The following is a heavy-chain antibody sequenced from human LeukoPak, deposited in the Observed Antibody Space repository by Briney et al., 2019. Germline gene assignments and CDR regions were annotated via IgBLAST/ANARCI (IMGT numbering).Heavy chain of an antibody. CDR2: IKSKTDGGTT. J-gene: IGHJ4*02. V-gene: IGHV3-15*01. D-gene: IGHD2-15*01. Sequence: GGSLRLSCAASGFTFSNAWMSWVRQAPGKGLEWVGRIKSKTDGGTTDYAAPVKGRFTISRDDSKNTLYLQMNSLKTEDTAVYYCTTKVVVVAATLDYFDYWGQGTLVTVSS. CDR1: GFTFSNAW. CDR3: TTKVVVVAATLDYFDY.